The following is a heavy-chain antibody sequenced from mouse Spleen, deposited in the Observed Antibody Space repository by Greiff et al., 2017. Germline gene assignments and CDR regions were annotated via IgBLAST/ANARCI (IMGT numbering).Heavy chain of an antibody. Sequence: VQLQESGAELVRPGTSVKVSCKASGYAFTNYLIEWVKQRPGQGLEWIGVINPGSGGTNYNEKFKGKATLTADKSSSTAYMQLSSLTSEDSAVYFCARRGFGSSYGGYFDVWGAGTTVTVSS. CDR1: GYAFTNYL. CDR2: INPGSGGT. CDR3: ARRGFGSSYGGYFDV. V-gene: IGHV1-54*01. D-gene: IGHD1-1*01. J-gene: IGHJ1*01.